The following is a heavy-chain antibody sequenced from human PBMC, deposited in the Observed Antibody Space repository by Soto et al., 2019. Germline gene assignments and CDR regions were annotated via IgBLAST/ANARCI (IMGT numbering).Heavy chain of an antibody. J-gene: IGHJ1*01. CDR2: TYHSGST. D-gene: IGHD6-19*01. Sequence: QLQLQESGPRLVKPSETLSLTCGVSGDSIRGSTSYWGWIRQPPGHGLQWIGSTYHSGSTYYNSSLKSRVTIPVDTSNNQFSMKHRSVTAADTAVYYCVKPYTSGWHSVNHWGRGTL. V-gene: IGHV4-39*01. CDR1: GDSIRGSTSY. CDR3: VKPYTSGWHSVNH.